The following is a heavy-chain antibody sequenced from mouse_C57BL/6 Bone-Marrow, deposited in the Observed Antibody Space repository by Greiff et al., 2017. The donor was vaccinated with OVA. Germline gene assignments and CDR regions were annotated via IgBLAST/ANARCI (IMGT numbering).Heavy chain of an antibody. CDR2: IHPSDRDT. V-gene: IGHV1-74*01. Sequence: QVQLQQPGAELVKPGASVKVSCKASGYTFTSYWMHWVKQRPGQGLEWIGRIHPSDRDTNYNQKFKGKATLTVDKSSSTAYMQLSSLTSEDSAVYYCAINYYGSSYGYFDVWGTGTTVTVSS. D-gene: IGHD1-1*01. J-gene: IGHJ1*03. CDR1: GYTFTSYW. CDR3: AINYYGSSYGYFDV.